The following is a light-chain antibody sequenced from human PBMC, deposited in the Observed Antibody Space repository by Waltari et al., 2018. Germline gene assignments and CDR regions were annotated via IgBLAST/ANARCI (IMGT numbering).Light chain of an antibody. Sequence: EIVLTQSPGTLSLSPGERATFSCRASQSVSRTLAWYQQKPGQAPRLLIYDASNRATGIPDRFSGSGSETDFSLTISRLEPEDFAVYYCQKYGTLPATFGQGTKVEVK. J-gene: IGKJ1*01. CDR1: QSVSRT. CDR3: QKYGTLPAT. CDR2: DAS. V-gene: IGKV3-20*01.